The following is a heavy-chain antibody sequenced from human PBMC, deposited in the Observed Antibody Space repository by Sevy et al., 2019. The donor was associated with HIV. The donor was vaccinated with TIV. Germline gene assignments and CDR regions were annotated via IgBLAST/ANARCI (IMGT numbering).Heavy chain of an antibody. CDR2: INPKSGAT. Sequence: ASVKVSCKASGYTFSDSGYYVHWVRQAPGQGLEWMGWINPKSGATNYAQKFQGRVTMTRDTSVSTANMELSRLPSDDTAVYYWARESYDFWTGPVDYDYGMDVWGQGTTVTVSS. J-gene: IGHJ6*02. CDR3: ARESYDFWTGPVDYDYGMDV. D-gene: IGHD3-3*01. CDR1: GYTFSDSGYY. V-gene: IGHV1-2*02.